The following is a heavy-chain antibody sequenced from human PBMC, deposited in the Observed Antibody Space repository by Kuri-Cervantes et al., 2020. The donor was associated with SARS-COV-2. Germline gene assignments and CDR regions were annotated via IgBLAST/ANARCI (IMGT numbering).Heavy chain of an antibody. J-gene: IGHJ3*02. CDR3: ARGSHYYGSGKDAFDI. Sequence: GESLKISCAASGFTFSSYGMHWVRQAPGKGLEWVAVIRYDGSNKYYADSVKGRFTISRDNAKNSLYLQMNSLRAEDTAVYYCARGSHYYGSGKDAFDIWGQGTMVTVSS. V-gene: IGHV3-33*01. D-gene: IGHD3-10*01. CDR2: IRYDGSNK. CDR1: GFTFSSYG.